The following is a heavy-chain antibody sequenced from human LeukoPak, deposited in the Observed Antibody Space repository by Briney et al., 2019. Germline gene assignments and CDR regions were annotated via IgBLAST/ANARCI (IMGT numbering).Heavy chain of an antibody. J-gene: IGHJ3*02. CDR2: ITSGGDTT. CDR3: AKDIYYYDSSGNDAFDI. D-gene: IGHD3-22*01. V-gene: IGHV3-23*01. CDR1: GFIFSSYA. Sequence: GGSLRLSCAASGFIFSSYAMNWVRQAPGKGLEWVSIITSGGDTTFYADSVKGRFTISRDNSKNTLYLQMNSLRAEDTAVYYCAKDIYYYDSSGNDAFDIWGQGTMVTVSS.